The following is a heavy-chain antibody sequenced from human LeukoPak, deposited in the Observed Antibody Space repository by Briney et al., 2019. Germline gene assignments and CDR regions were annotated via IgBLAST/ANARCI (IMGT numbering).Heavy chain of an antibody. CDR1: GGSFSGYY. CDR3: ARFLVDTAMAAYNWFDP. J-gene: IGHJ5*02. D-gene: IGHD5-18*01. V-gene: IGHV4-34*01. CDR2: INHSGST. Sequence: SEILSLTCAVYGGSFSGYYWSWIRQPPGKGLEWIGEINHSGSTNYNPSLKSRVTISVDTSKNQFSLKLSSVTAADTAVYYCARFLVDTAMAAYNWFDPWGQGTLVTVSS.